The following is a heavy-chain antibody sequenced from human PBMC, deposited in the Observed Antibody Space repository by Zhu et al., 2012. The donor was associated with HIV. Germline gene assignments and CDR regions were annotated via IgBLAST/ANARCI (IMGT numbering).Heavy chain of an antibody. J-gene: IGHJ3*02. D-gene: IGHD3-10*01. CDR2: IYYSGST. Sequence: QVQLQESGPGLVKPSETLSLTCTVSGGSISSHYWSWIRQPPGKGLEWIGYIYYSGSTNYNPSLKSRVTISVDTSKNQFSLKLSSVTAADTAVYYCARGLAVLLWFGELSDAFDIWGQGTMVTVSS. CDR3: ARGLAVLLWFGELSDAFDI. CDR1: GGSISSHY. V-gene: IGHV4-59*11.